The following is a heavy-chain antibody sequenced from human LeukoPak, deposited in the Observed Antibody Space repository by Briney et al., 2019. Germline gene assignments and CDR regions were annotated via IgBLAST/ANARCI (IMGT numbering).Heavy chain of an antibody. V-gene: IGHV3-23*01. CDR1: GFTFSSYA. CDR3: ARGLISSGWSPYYYYYYMDV. D-gene: IGHD6-19*01. CDR2: ISGSGGST. Sequence: GGSLRLSCAASGFTFSSYAMSWVRQAPGKGLEWVSAISGSGGSTYYADSVKGRFTISRDNAKNSLYLQMNSLRAEDTAVYYCARGLISSGWSPYYYYYYMDVWGKGTTVTVSS. J-gene: IGHJ6*03.